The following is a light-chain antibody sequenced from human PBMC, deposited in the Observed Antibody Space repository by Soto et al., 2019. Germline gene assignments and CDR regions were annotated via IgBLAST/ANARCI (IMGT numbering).Light chain of an antibody. V-gene: IGLV2-11*01. CDR2: DVN. J-gene: IGLJ1*01. Sequence: QSVLTQPRSVSGSPGQSVTISCSGTRSDVGGYKFVSWYQQEVGKAPKLIIYDVNERPSGVPDRFSGSKSGNTASLTISGLQAEDEADYYCCSYAGSYPLVFGSGTKVTVL. CDR1: RSDVGGYKF. CDR3: CSYAGSYPLV.